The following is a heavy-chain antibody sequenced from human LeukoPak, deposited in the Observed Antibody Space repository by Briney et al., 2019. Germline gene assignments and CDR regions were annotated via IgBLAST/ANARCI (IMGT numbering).Heavy chain of an antibody. V-gene: IGHV1-69*01. J-gene: IGHJ3*02. CDR1: GGTFSSYA. CDR3: ARTHPTYYYDSRRAFDI. D-gene: IGHD3-22*01. Sequence: SVKVSCKASGGTFSSYAISWVRQAPGQGLEWTGGIIPIFGTANYAQKFQGRVTITADESTSTAYMELSSLRSEDTAVYYCARTHPTYYYDSRRAFDIWGQGTMVTVSS. CDR2: IIPIFGTA.